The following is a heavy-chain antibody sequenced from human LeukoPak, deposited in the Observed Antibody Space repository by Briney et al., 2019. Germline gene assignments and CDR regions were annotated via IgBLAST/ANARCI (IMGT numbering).Heavy chain of an antibody. CDR3: ARDGGGNSGNPGSFDY. CDR1: GFPFSGYG. V-gene: IGHV3-33*01. Sequence: GSLRLSCAASGFPFSGYGMHWVRQAPGKGLEWVAVIWYDGSKKYYADSVKGRFTIFRDNSKNTFYLQMNSLRAEDTAVYYCARDGGGNSGNPGSFDYWGQGTLVTVSS. D-gene: IGHD4-23*01. J-gene: IGHJ4*02. CDR2: IWYDGSKK.